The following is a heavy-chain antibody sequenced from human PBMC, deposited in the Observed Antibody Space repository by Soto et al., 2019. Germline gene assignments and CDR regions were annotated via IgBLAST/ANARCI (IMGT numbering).Heavy chain of an antibody. V-gene: IGHV3-11*04. J-gene: IGHJ3*02. D-gene: IGHD3-16*02. Sequence: SLRLSCAASGFRFSDYYMSWLRQSSGKGLEWVSSITTTGSTMYYADSVKGRFTTSRDNAKNSVFLQMNSLRAECTAVYYFARVMARNYTGGSYRLANAFESWGEARMLT. CDR2: ITTTGSTM. CDR3: ARVMARNYTGGSYRLANAFES. CDR1: GFRFSDYY.